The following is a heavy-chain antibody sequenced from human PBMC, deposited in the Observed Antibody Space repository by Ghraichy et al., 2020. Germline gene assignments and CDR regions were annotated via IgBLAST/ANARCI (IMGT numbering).Heavy chain of an antibody. D-gene: IGHD4-23*01. CDR2: ISYDGSNK. Sequence: GGSLRLSCAAYGFTFSSYGMPWVRQAPGKGMEWVAVISYDGSNKYYADSVKGRFTLSRDNSKNTLYLQMNSLIAEDKAVYYCAKRVADISRWSPNWYFDLWALGSLVTVAS. CDR1: GFTFSSYG. J-gene: IGHJ2*01. V-gene: IGHV3-30*18. CDR3: AKRVADISRWSPNWYFDL.